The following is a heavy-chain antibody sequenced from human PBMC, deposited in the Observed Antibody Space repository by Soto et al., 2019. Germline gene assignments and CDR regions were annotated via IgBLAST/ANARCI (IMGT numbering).Heavy chain of an antibody. CDR1: GDSVSSNSAA. CDR2: TYYRSKWYN. D-gene: IGHD6-19*01. V-gene: IGHV6-1*01. J-gene: IGHJ4*02. CDR3: ARDHVPFPVAGTRGGYYFDY. Sequence: KQSQTLSLTCAISGDSVSSNSAAWNWIRQSPSRGLEWLGRTYYRSKWYNDYAVSVKSRITINPDTSKNQFSLQLNSVTPEDTAVYYCARDHVPFPVAGTRGGYYFDYWGQGTLVTVSS.